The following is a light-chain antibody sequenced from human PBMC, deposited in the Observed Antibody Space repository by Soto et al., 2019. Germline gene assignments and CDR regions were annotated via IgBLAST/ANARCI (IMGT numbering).Light chain of an antibody. CDR2: GAS. J-gene: IGKJ4*01. CDR3: QLFNNGPHT. CDR1: QSVSSN. Sequence: LSGCPEEKASLSCRASQSVSSNLAWYQHKPGQAPRLLIYGASTRATGIPARFSGSGSGTEFTLTINSLQSEDFAVYYCQLFNNGPHTFGGGTKVDIK. V-gene: IGKV3-15*01.